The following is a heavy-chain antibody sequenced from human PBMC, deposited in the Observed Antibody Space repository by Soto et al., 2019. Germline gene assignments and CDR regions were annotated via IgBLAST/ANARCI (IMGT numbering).Heavy chain of an antibody. J-gene: IGHJ6*02. CDR2: ISPYTGNT. D-gene: IGHD3-16*01. Sequence: QVQLVQSGDEVKKPGASVKVSCKASGYIFANNGIAWVRQAPGQGLGWMGWISPYTGNTHSATKVQGRLTMTTDTSTSTAYMDLGSLTSDDTAVYYCVMVDNYVTPTPQDVWGQGTTVTVSS. CDR1: GYIFANNG. V-gene: IGHV1-18*01. CDR3: VMVDNYVTPTPQDV.